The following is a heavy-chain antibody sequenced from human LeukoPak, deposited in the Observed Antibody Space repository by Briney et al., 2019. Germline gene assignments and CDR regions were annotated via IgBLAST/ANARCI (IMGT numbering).Heavy chain of an antibody. Sequence: ASVKVSCKASGYTFTSYGISWVRQAPGQGLEWMGWISAYNGNTNYAQKLQGRVTMTTDTSTSTAYMELSSLRSEDTAVYYCAQYSSSIWGNYWGQGTLVTVSS. CDR3: AQYSSSIWGNY. J-gene: IGHJ4*02. D-gene: IGHD6-6*01. V-gene: IGHV1-18*01. CDR1: GYTFTSYG. CDR2: ISAYNGNT.